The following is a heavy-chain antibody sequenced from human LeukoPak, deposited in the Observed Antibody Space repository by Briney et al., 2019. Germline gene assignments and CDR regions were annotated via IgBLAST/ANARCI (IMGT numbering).Heavy chain of an antibody. V-gene: IGHV3-66*01. CDR1: GFTVSSNS. D-gene: IGHD3-22*01. CDR2: IYSDGNT. J-gene: IGHJ6*02. Sequence: GGSLRLSCAASGFTVSSNSMNWVRQAPGKGLDWVSVIYSDGNTYHADSVKGRFTISRDNSKNKLYLQMNSLRAEDTAVYYCARDRSRHTMIVVVRGYYGMDVWGQGTTVTVSS. CDR3: ARDRSRHTMIVVVRGYYGMDV.